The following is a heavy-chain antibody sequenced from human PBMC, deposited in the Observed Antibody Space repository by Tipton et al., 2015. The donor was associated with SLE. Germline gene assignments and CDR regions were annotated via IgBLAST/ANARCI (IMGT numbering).Heavy chain of an antibody. D-gene: IGHD2-2*01. J-gene: IGHJ4*02. CDR1: GYSISSGYY. Sequence: TLSLTCAVSGYSISSGYYWGWIRQPPGKGLEWIGSIYHSGSTYYNPSLESRVTMSVDTSNNQFSLRLSSVTAADTAVYYCARTEWYQSFDYWGQGTLVTVSS. CDR2: IYHSGST. V-gene: IGHV4-38-2*01. CDR3: ARTEWYQSFDY.